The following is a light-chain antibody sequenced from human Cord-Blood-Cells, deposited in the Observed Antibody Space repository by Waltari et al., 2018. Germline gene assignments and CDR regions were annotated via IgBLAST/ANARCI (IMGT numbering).Light chain of an antibody. CDR2: AAY. CDR3: QQSYSTPLT. V-gene: IGKV1-39*01. Sequence: DIQMTQSPSSLSASVGDRVTITCRASQSISSYLNWYQPKPGKAPKLLNYAAYSLQSGVQSRFSGSGSGTDFTLTISSLQPEDFATYYCQQSYSTPLTFGGGTKVEIK. CDR1: QSISSY. J-gene: IGKJ4*01.